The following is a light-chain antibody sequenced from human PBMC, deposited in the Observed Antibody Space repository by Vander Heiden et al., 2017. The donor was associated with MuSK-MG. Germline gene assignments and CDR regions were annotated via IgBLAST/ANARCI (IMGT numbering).Light chain of an antibody. V-gene: IGKV1-39*01. J-gene: IGKJ4*01. CDR2: AVC. CDR1: QSISDY. CDR3: QRSDRHSSLA. Sequence: DIQLTQSPSSLPASVADRVTITCRASQSISDYINWYQHKPGKATKPLIQAVCSLQSGIPSRFSVSGTGTEFTLTINSQKPEDFATYNCQRSDRHSSLAFGGGTKVEIK.